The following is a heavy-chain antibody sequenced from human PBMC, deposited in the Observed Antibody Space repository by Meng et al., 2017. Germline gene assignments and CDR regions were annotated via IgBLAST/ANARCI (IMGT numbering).Heavy chain of an antibody. V-gene: IGHV5-51*01. CDR3: ARKGKNTYNIYYFDY. Sequence: GESLKISCKGSGYSFTSYWIGWVRQMPGKGPEWMGVIVPDDSDTRYSPSFQGQVTISADKSINTAYLQWSSLKASNTAIYYCARKGKNTYNIYYFDYWGQGALVTVSS. J-gene: IGHJ4*02. D-gene: IGHD1-1*01. CDR1: GYSFTSYW. CDR2: IVPDDSDT.